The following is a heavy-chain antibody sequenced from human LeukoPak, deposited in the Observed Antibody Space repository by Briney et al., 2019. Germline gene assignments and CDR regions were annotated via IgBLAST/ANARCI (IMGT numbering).Heavy chain of an antibody. CDR3: ARVRSSWLLPKY. CDR2: FYYTGST. Sequence: PSETLSLTCTVSGGSISSYYWSWIRQPPGKGLEWIGYFYYTGSTNYNPSLKSRVTMSVDTSNNQFSLKLSSVTAADTAVYYCARVRSSWLLPKYWGQGTLVTVSS. CDR1: GGSISSYY. D-gene: IGHD6-13*01. J-gene: IGHJ4*02. V-gene: IGHV4-59*01.